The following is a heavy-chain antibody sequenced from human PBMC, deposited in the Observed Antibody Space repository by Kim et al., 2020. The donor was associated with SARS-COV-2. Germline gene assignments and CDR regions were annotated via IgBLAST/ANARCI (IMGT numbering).Heavy chain of an antibody. V-gene: IGHV4-39*01. CDR2: IYYSGST. CDR1: GGSISSSSYY. Sequence: SETLSLTCTVSGGSISSSSYYWGWIRQPPGKGLEWIGSIYYSGSTYYNPSLKSRVTISVDTSKNQFSLKLSSVTAADTAVYYCASPLPLSYGDYTGFDYWGQGTLVTVSS. J-gene: IGHJ4*02. CDR3: ASPLPLSYGDYTGFDY. D-gene: IGHD4-17*01.